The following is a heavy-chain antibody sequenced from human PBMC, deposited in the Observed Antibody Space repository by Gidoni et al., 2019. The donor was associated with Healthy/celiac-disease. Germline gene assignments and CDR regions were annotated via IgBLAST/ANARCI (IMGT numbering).Heavy chain of an antibody. D-gene: IGHD6-19*01. Sequence: EVQLVESGGGLVQRGGSLRLSCADSGLTVSSYWLHWVRQAPGTGLVWVARINSDGSSTSYADSVKGRFTISRDNAKTTLYLQMNSLRAEDTAVYYCARDSSGWYPYFDYWGREPWSPSPQ. J-gene: IGHJ4*02. CDR2: INSDGSST. CDR1: GLTVSSYW. V-gene: IGHV3-74*01. CDR3: ARDSSGWYPYFDY.